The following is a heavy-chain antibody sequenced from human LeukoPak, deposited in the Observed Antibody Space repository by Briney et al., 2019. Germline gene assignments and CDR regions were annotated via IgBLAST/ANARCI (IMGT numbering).Heavy chain of an antibody. CDR2: IWYDGSNK. CDR3: ARDGQSGIAAAYYFDY. CDR1: GFTFSSYG. V-gene: IGHV3-33*01. D-gene: IGHD6-13*01. J-gene: IGHJ4*02. Sequence: GGSLRLSCAASGFTFSSYGMHWVRQAPGKGLEWVAVIWYDGSNKYYADSVKGRFTISRDNSKNTLYLQMNSLRAEDTAVYYCARDGQSGIAAAYYFDYWGQGTLVTVSS.